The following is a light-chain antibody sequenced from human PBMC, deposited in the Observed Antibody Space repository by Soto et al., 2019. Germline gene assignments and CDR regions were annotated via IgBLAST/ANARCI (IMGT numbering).Light chain of an antibody. J-gene: IGLJ1*01. Sequence: QSVLTQPPSVSGAPGQRVTISCTGNSSNIGAGYDVHWYQQPPGAAPKLLIYGNNNRPSGVPDRFSGSKSGTSASLAITGLQAEDEADYFCQSCGSRMSGFFVFGTGTKLTVL. V-gene: IGLV1-40*01. CDR3: QSCGSRMSGFFV. CDR2: GNN. CDR1: SSNIGAGYD.